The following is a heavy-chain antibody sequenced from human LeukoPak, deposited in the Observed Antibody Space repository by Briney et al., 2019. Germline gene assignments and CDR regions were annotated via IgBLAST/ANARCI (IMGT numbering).Heavy chain of an antibody. Sequence: GGSLRLSCAASGFTFSDYYMSWIRQAPGKGLEWVSYISSSGSTIYYADSVKGRFTISRDNAKNSLYLQMNSLRAEDTAVYYCARDSGFGRQTDKYFDYWGQGTLVTVSS. D-gene: IGHD3-10*01. V-gene: IGHV3-11*01. J-gene: IGHJ4*02. CDR2: ISSSGSTI. CDR1: GFTFSDYY. CDR3: ARDSGFGRQTDKYFDY.